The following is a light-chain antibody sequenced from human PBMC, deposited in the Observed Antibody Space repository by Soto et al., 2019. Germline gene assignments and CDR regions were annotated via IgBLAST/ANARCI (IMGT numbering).Light chain of an antibody. J-gene: IGKJ1*01. CDR2: AAS. CDR3: QQYKT. V-gene: IGKV1-9*01. Sequence: IQMTQSPSSLSPSVGDRVTITCRASQSISSYLAWYQQKPGKAPELLIYAASTLQSGVPSRFSGSGSGTEFTLTISSLQHDDFATYYCQQYKTFGQGTKVDIK. CDR1: QSISSY.